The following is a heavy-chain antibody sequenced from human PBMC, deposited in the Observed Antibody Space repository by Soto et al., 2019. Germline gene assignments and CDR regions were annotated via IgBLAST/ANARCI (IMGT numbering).Heavy chain of an antibody. V-gene: IGHV1-69*13. J-gene: IGHJ4*02. CDR2: IIPIFGTA. CDR1: GGTFSSYA. Sequence: SVKVSCKASGGTFSSYAISWVRQAPGQGLEWMGGIIPIFGTANYAQKFQGRVTITADESTSTAYMELSSLRSEDTAVYYCAREAVEMATTLDYWGQGTLVTVSS. CDR3: AREAVEMATTLDY. D-gene: IGHD1-1*01.